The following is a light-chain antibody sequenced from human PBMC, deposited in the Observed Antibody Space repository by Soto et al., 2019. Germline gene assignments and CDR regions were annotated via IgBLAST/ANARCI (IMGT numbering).Light chain of an antibody. CDR2: DAS. J-gene: IGKJ5*01. CDR3: QQYGSSPVT. V-gene: IGKV3-11*01. Sequence: EIVLTQSPATLSLSPVERATLSGRASQSVSSYLASYQQKPGQAPRLLIYDASNRATGIPARFSGSGSGTDSTLTIGRLEPEDSAVYYCQQYGSSPVTFGQGTRLEIK. CDR1: QSVSSY.